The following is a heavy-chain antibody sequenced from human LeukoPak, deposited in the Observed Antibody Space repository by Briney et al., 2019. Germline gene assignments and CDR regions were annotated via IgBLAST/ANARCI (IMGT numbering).Heavy chain of an antibody. CDR3: VKDWRRATWFDP. V-gene: IGHV3-64D*06. CDR1: GFTFSNYA. Sequence: GGSLRLSCLASGFTFSNYAMHWVRQAPGKGLEYVSAINSNGGSTYYVDSVKGRFTISRDNSKNTVHLQMSSLRTEDTAVYYCVKDWRRATWFDPWGQGTLVTVSS. J-gene: IGHJ5*02. CDR2: INSNGGST.